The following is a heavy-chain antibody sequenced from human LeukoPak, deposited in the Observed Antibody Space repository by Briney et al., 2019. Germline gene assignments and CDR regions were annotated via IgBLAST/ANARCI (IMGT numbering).Heavy chain of an antibody. CDR2: INPNSGGT. CDR1: GYTFTGYY. CDR3: ARAQPYYDILTGYYPSYYYYYMDV. D-gene: IGHD3-9*01. J-gene: IGHJ6*03. Sequence: GASVKVSCKASGYTFTGYYMHWVRQAPGQGLEWMGWINPNSGGTNYAQKFQGRVTMTRDMSTSTVYMELSSLRSEDTAVYYCARAQPYYDILTGYYPSYYYYYMDVWGKGTTVTVSS. V-gene: IGHV1-2*02.